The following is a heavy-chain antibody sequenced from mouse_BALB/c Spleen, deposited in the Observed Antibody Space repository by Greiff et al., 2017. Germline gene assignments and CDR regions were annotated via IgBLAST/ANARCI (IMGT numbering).Heavy chain of an antibody. Sequence: QVTLNVSGPGLLQPSQSLSLSCSFSGFSLSTSGMGLSWLRQPSGKGLVWRAHIYWDDDKRYNPSLKSRLTISKDTSKNQVFLKITIVDTADTATYYSARSLMTVYYYAMDYWGQGTSVTVSS. J-gene: IGHJ4*01. CDR2: IYWDDDK. V-gene: IGHV8-12*01. CDR3: ARSLMTVYYYAMDY. D-gene: IGHD2-3*01. CDR1: GFSLSTSGMG.